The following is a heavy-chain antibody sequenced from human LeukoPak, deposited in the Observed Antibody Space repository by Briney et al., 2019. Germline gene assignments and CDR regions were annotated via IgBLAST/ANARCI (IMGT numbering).Heavy chain of an antibody. J-gene: IGHJ4*02. D-gene: IGHD3-22*01. CDR2: INPNSGGT. CDR3: ARGTPIYDSTDYDGY. Sequence: WASVKVSCKASVGTFSSYAISWVREAPGQGLEWMGWINPNSGGTNYAQKFQGRVTMTRDTSISTAYMELSRLRSDDTAVYYCARGTPIYDSTDYDGYWGQGTLVTVSS. V-gene: IGHV1-2*02. CDR1: VGTFSSYA.